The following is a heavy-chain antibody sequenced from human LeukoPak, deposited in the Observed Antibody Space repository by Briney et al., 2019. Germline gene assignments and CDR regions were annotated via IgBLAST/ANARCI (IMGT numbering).Heavy chain of an antibody. Sequence: SVKVSCKASGGTFSSYAISWVRQAPGQGLEWMGGIIHIFGTANYAQKFQGRVTITADKSTSTAYMELSSLRSEDTAVYYCAREGVPDAFDIWGQGTMVTVSS. CDR2: IIHIFGTA. J-gene: IGHJ3*02. V-gene: IGHV1-69*06. CDR1: GGTFSSYA. CDR3: AREGVPDAFDI. D-gene: IGHD3-10*01.